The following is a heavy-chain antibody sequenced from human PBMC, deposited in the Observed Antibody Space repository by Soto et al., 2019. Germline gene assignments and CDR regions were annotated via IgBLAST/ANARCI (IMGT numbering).Heavy chain of an antibody. J-gene: IGHJ4*02. V-gene: IGHV1-18*01. Sequence: ASVKVSCKASGYTFTSYGISWVRQAPGQGLEWMAWINPYNGNTKYAEKFLGRVTVTTDTSTATAYMEVRSLTSDDTAVFYCARVGVWLAAPRVWPYWGQGTPVTVSA. CDR1: GYTFTSYG. CDR2: INPYNGNT. D-gene: IGHD6-13*01. CDR3: ARVGVWLAAPRVWPY.